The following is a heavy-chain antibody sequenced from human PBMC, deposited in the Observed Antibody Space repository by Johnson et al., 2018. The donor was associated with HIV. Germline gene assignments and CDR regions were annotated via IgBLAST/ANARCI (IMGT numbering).Heavy chain of an antibody. D-gene: IGHD6-6*01. V-gene: IGHV3-30*04. CDR2: ISYDGSNK. CDR3: ASDSEIAARRKRGAFDI. J-gene: IGHJ3*02. Sequence: QVQLVESGGGVVQPGRSLRLSCAASGFTFSSYAMHWVRQAPAKGLEWVAVISYDGSNKYYADYVKGRFTISRDNSKNTLYLQMNSLRAEDTAGYHCASDSEIAARRKRGAFDIWGQGTMVTVSS. CDR1: GFTFSSYA.